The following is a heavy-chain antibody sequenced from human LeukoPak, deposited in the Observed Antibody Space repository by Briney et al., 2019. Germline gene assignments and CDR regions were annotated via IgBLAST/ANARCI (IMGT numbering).Heavy chain of an antibody. CDR2: IASDSTTT. CDR3: AKEIYYYDSSGLC. D-gene: IGHD3-22*01. Sequence: GGSLRLSCTASGFSLSTYNMNWVRQASGKGLEWVSYIASDSTTTKYADSVKGRFTISRDNSKNTLYLQMNSLRAEDTAVYYCAKEIYYYDSSGLCWSQGTLVTVSS. CDR1: GFSLSTYN. V-gene: IGHV3-48*01. J-gene: IGHJ4*02.